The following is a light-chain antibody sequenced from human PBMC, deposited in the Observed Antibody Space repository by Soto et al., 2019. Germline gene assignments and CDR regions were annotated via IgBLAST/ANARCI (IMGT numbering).Light chain of an antibody. V-gene: IGKV3-20*01. J-gene: IGKJ2*01. CDR2: GAS. Sequence: EIVLTQSPGTLSLSPGERATLSYRASQSISSSYLAWYQQKPGQAPRLLISGASSRATGIPDRFSGSGSGTDFTLTISRLEPEDFAVYYCQQYGTSPLYTFGQGTKLEIK. CDR1: QSISSSY. CDR3: QQYGTSPLYT.